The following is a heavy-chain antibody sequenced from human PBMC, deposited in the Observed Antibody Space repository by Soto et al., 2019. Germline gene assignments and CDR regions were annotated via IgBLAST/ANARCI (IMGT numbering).Heavy chain of an antibody. J-gene: IGHJ4*02. CDR1: GGTFSSYA. V-gene: IGHV1-69*12. CDR2: IIPIFGTA. D-gene: IGHD2-15*01. Sequence: QVQLVQSGAEVKKPGSSVKVSCKASGGTFSSYAISWVRQAPGQGLECMGGIIPIFGTANYAQKFQGRVTITADESTSTAYMKLSSHRSEDTALYYCARVTKGYCSGGSCYPPLFDYWGQGTLVTVSS. CDR3: ARVTKGYCSGGSCYPPLFDY.